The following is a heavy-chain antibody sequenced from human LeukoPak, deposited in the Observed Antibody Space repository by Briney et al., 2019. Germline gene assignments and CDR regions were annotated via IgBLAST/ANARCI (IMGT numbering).Heavy chain of an antibody. CDR1: GFTFSTYW. J-gene: IGHJ3*01. D-gene: IGHD1-26*01. Sequence: GSLRLSCAASGFTFSTYWMSWVRQAPGKGLEWVANIKGDGSEKYYVDSVKGRLTISRDNAKNSLYLQMNSLRAEDTAVYYCARDHYFAFDVWGQGTMVTVSS. V-gene: IGHV3-7*01. CDR2: IKGDGSEK. CDR3: ARDHYFAFDV.